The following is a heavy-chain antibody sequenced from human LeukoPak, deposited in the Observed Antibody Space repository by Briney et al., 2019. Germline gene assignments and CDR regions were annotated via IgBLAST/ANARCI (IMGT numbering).Heavy chain of an antibody. CDR2: ISGSGGST. CDR3: VKRGNSDYYYMDV. Sequence: TGGSLRLSCAASGFTFTNYAMSWVRQAPGKGLQWVSTISGSGGSTYYADSVKGRFTISRDISKNTLYLQMNSLRAEDTAVYYCVKRGNSDYYYMDVWGKGTRSPSP. D-gene: IGHD5-12*01. CDR1: GFTFTNYA. V-gene: IGHV3-23*01. J-gene: IGHJ6*03.